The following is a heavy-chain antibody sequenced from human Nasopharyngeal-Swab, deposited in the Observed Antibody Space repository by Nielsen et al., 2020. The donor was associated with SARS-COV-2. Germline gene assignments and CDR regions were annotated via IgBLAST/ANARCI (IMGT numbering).Heavy chain of an antibody. D-gene: IGHD5-12*01. Sequence: GESLKISCAASGFTFSNLAMGWVRQAPGKGLEWVSVISGDSDSTYYTDSVRGRFTISRDNSKNTLNLQMNNLRAEDTAIYYCAKDRDSGDDSEEYYHYYGMDVWGQGAPVTVSS. J-gene: IGHJ6*02. V-gene: IGHV3-23*01. CDR3: AKDRDSGDDSEEYYHYYGMDV. CDR1: GFTFSNLA. CDR2: ISGDSDST.